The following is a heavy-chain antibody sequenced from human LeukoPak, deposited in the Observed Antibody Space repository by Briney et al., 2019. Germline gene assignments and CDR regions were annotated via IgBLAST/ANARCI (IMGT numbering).Heavy chain of an antibody. Sequence: GGSLRLSCAASGFTFSSYGMHWVRQAPGKGLEWVAVISYDGSNKYYADSVKGRFTISRDNSKNTLYLQMNSLRAEDTAVYYCAKDSMRYSSSCNYWGQGTLVTVSS. CDR2: ISYDGSNK. CDR3: AKDSMRYSSSCNY. D-gene: IGHD6-13*01. J-gene: IGHJ4*02. V-gene: IGHV3-30*18. CDR1: GFTFSSYG.